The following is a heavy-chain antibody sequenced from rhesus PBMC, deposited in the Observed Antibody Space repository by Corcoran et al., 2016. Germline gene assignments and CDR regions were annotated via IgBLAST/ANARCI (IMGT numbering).Heavy chain of an antibody. J-gene: IGHJ4*01. Sequence: EVQLVETGGGLVQPGGSLKLSCAASGFTFSSYGMSWVRQAPGKGLEWVLAINSGGGSTYYADSVMGRFTISRDNSKNTLSLQMNILRAEDTAVYYCAKARYYSSWSLVYWGQGVLVTVSS. CDR2: INSGGGST. V-gene: IGHV3S5*01. CDR3: AKARYYSSWSLVY. D-gene: IGHD6-13*01. CDR1: GFTFSSYG.